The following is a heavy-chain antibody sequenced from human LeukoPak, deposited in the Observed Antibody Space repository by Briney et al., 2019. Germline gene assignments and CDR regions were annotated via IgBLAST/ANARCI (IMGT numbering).Heavy chain of an antibody. D-gene: IGHD6-13*01. CDR1: GFTFSNYW. J-gene: IGHJ5*02. CDR2: IKQDGSEK. V-gene: IGHV3-7*01. Sequence: GGSLRLSCAASGFTFSNYWMSWVRQAPGKGLEWVANIKQDGSEKYYVDSVEGRFAISRDNAQNSLYLQMNSLRVEDTAMYYCARWQPGFDPWGQGTLVTVPS. CDR3: ARWQPGFDP.